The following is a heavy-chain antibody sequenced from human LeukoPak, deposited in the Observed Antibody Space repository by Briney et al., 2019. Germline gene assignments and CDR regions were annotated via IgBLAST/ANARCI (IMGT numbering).Heavy chain of an antibody. CDR1: GYTFTGYY. V-gene: IGHV1-18*04. J-gene: IGHJ4*02. Sequence: ASVKVSCKASGYTFTGYYMHWVRQAPGQGLEWMGWINPNSGNTNYAQKLQGRVTMTTDTSTSTAYMELRSLRSDDTAVYYCARGLGGGWYYFDYWGQGTLVTVSS. D-gene: IGHD6-19*01. CDR3: ARGLGGGWYYFDY. CDR2: INPNSGNT.